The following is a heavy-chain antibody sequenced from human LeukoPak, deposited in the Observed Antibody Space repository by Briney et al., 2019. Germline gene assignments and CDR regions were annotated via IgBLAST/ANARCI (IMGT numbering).Heavy chain of an antibody. Sequence: ASVKVSCKASGYTLTSHGISWVRQAPGQGLEWMGWISAYNGNTNYAQKLQGRVTMTTDTSTSTAYMELRSLRSDDTAVYYCARDLEWELLPDYWGQGTLVTVSS. CDR1: GYTLTSHG. D-gene: IGHD1-26*01. CDR2: ISAYNGNT. J-gene: IGHJ4*02. CDR3: ARDLEWELLPDY. V-gene: IGHV1-18*01.